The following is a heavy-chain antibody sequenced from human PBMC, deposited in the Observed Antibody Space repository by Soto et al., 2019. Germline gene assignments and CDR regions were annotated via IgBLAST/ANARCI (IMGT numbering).Heavy chain of an antibody. J-gene: IGHJ4*02. V-gene: IGHV3-23*01. CDR1: GFTFSSYA. CDR2: IGGDGST. CDR3: ARDRNYPRDQFDN. D-gene: IGHD1-7*01. Sequence: LRLSCVGSGFTFSSYAMSWVRQAPGRGPEWVSAIGGDGSTWYADSVRGRFTISRDNSKNTVYVQMNSLRAEDTAIYYCARDRNYPRDQFDNWGQGILVTVYS.